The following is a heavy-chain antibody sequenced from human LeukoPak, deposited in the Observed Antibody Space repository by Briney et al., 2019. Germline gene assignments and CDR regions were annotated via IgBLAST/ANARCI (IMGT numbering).Heavy chain of an antibody. CDR2: ISWNSGSI. CDR1: GFTFDDYA. V-gene: IGHV3-9*01. Sequence: PGGSLRLSCAASGFTFDDYAMHWVRQAPGKGLEWVSGISWNSGSIGYADSVKGRFTISRDNAKNSLYLQMNSLRAEDTALYYCAKDSYSYGFNWFDPWGQGTLVIVSS. CDR3: AKDSYSYGFNWFDP. J-gene: IGHJ5*02. D-gene: IGHD5-18*01.